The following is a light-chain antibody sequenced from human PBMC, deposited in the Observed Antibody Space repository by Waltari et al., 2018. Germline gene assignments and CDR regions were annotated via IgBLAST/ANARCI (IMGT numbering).Light chain of an antibody. CDR3: QQYYSTLSYT. Sequence: DIVMTQSPDSLAVSLGERAPINCKSSPSVLYSSNNKNYLAWYQQKPGQPPKLLIYWASTRESGVPDRFSGSGSGTDFTLTISSLQAEDVAVYYCQQYYSTLSYTFGQGTKLEIK. CDR1: PSVLYSSNNKNY. CDR2: WAS. V-gene: IGKV4-1*01. J-gene: IGKJ2*01.